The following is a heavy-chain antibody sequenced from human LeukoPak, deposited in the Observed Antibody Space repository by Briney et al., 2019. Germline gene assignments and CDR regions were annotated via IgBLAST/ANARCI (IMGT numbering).Heavy chain of an antibody. D-gene: IGHD5/OR15-5a*01. CDR2: ISSGGSTT. V-gene: IGHV3-23*01. CDR3: AKSTTAPDY. CDR1: GLTFSNYA. Sequence: GGSLRLSCAVSGLTFSNYAMSWVRQAPGKGLEWVSSISSGGSTTYYADSVKGRFTISRDNSENTLYLQMDSLRAEDTAVYYCAKSTTAPDYWGQGTLVTVSS. J-gene: IGHJ4*02.